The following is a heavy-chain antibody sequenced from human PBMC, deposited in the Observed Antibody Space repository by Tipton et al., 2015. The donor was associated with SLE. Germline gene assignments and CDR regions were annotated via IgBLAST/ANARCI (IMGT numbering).Heavy chain of an antibody. CDR1: GGSFSGYY. J-gene: IGHJ4*02. CDR2: INHSGST. V-gene: IGHV4-34*01. D-gene: IGHD3-16*01. CDR3: ARDLWGTQATEY. Sequence: GLVKPSETLSLTCAVYGGSFSGYYWSWIRQPPGKGLEWIGEINHSGSTKYNPSLKSRVTISVDTSKNQFSLKVSSVTAADTAVYYCARDLWGTQATEYWGQGTLVTVSS.